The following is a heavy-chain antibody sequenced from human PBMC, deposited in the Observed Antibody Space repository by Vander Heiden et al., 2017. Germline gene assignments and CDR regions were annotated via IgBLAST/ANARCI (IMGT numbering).Heavy chain of an antibody. Sequence: QMQLVQSGAEVKKPGASVRVSCKASGYTSTNSEVGGVGQATGQGLEWVGWMNPYSESVGHAQKFQGRVSMTRNTSISTAYMELSSLRPEDTAVYYCARGLGVTAAYGMDVWGQGTTVTVSS. J-gene: IGHJ6*02. D-gene: IGHD2-2*01. CDR2: MNPYSESV. CDR1: GYTSTNSE. CDR3: ARGLGVTAAYGMDV. V-gene: IGHV1-8*02.